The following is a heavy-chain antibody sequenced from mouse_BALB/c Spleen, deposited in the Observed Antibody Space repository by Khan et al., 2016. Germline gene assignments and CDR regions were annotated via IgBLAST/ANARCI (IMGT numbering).Heavy chain of an antibody. Sequence: QVRLQQSGAELVKPGASVKLSCKASGYTFTSYWMHWVKQRPGQGLEWIGEINPSNGRTNYNEKFKSKATLTVDKSSSTAYMQLSSLTSEDSAVYYCARGGFDYWGQGTTLTVSS. V-gene: IGHV1S81*02. CDR2: INPSNGRT. CDR3: ARGGFDY. CDR1: GYTFTSYW. J-gene: IGHJ2*01.